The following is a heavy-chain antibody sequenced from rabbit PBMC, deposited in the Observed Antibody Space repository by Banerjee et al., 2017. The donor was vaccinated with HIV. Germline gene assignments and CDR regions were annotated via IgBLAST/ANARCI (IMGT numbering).Heavy chain of an antibody. Sequence: QEQLEESGGDLVKPEGSLTLTCTASGFSFSSAYWICWVRQAPGKGLEWIACIAAAGSGNTYYASWAKGRFTISKTSSTTVTLQMTSLTAADTATYFCARRNANSGYSFDLWGPGTLVTVS. CDR3: ARRNANSGYSFDL. CDR2: IAAAGSGNT. V-gene: IGHV1S45*01. CDR1: GFSFSSAYW. D-gene: IGHD1-1*01. J-gene: IGHJ4*01.